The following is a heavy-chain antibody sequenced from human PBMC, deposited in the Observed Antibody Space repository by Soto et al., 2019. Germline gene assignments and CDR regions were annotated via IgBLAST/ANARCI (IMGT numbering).Heavy chain of an antibody. J-gene: IGHJ6*02. CDR2: ISAYNGNT. CDR1: GYTFTSYG. CDR3: ARDSPEVRFLEWLSQSADYYYGMDV. D-gene: IGHD3-3*01. V-gene: IGHV1-18*01. Sequence: GASVKVSCKASGYTFTSYGISCVRQAPGQGLEWMGWISAYNGNTNYAQKLQGRVTMTTDTSTSTAYMELRSLRSDDTAVYYCARDSPEVRFLEWLSQSADYYYGMDVWGQGTTVTVSS.